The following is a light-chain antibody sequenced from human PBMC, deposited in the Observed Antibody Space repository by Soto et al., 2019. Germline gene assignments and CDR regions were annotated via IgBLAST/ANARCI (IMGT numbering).Light chain of an antibody. Sequence: DIQMTQSTSTLSASVGDRVTITCRASQSISSWLAWYQQKPGKAPKLLIYDASSLESGVPSRFSGSRSGTEFTLIISSLQPDDFATYYCQQYNRFLSFGPGTKVDI. CDR3: QQYNRFLS. CDR2: DAS. CDR1: QSISSW. J-gene: IGKJ3*01. V-gene: IGKV1-5*01.